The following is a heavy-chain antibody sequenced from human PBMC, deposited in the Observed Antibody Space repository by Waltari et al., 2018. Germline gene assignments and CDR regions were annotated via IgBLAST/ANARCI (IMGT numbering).Heavy chain of an antibody. CDR3: ASKLGYCSGGSCYSLNY. V-gene: IGHV1-69*05. Sequence: QVQLVQSGAEVKKPGSSVKVSCKASGGTFSSYAISWVRQAPGKGLEWMGGIIPIFGTANYAQKFQGRVTITTDESTSTAYMELSSLRSEDTAVYYCASKLGYCSGGSCYSLNYWGQGTLVTVSS. CDR1: GGTFSSYA. D-gene: IGHD2-15*01. CDR2: IIPIFGTA. J-gene: IGHJ4*02.